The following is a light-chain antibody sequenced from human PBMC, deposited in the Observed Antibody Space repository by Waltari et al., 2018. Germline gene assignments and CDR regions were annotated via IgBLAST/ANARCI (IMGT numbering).Light chain of an antibody. V-gene: IGLV1-44*01. CDR3: ASWDGRLNGVV. CDR1: SSNIGLET. Sequence: QSVLTQPPSASGTPGQRVTIPCSGSSSNIGLETVTWYQQFPGAAPKLLIHTTDQRPSGVPDRFSGSKSGTSASLAISGLQSEDEADYFCASWDGRLNGVVFGGGTKLTVL. J-gene: IGLJ3*02. CDR2: TTD.